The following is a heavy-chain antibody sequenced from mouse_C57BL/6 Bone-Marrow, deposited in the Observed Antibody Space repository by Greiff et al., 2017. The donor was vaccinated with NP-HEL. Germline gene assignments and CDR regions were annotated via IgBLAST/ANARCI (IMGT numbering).Heavy chain of an antibody. CDR2: IYPGDGDT. V-gene: IGHV1-82*01. CDR3: ARLLRPDV. D-gene: IGHD1-2*01. J-gene: IGHJ1*03. Sequence: QVQLQQSGPELVKPGASVKISCKASGYAFSSSWMNWVKQRPGKGLEWIGRIYPGDGDTNYNGKFKGKATLTADKSSSTAYMQLSSLTSEDSAVYFCARLLRPDVWGTGTTVTVSS. CDR1: GYAFSSSW.